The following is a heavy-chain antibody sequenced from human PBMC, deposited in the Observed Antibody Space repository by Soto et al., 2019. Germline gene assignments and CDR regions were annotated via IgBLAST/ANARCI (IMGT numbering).Heavy chain of an antibody. J-gene: IGHJ4*02. CDR1: GFSFSSYG. V-gene: IGHV3-33*01. D-gene: IGHD4-17*01. CDR2: IWSDGSNE. CDR3: ARGPSYSDSYFDY. Sequence: PGGSLRLSCAASGFSFSSYGLHWVRQAPGKGLEWVAVIWSDGSNEYYADSVEGRFTISRDNSKNTVYLQMNSLRLEDTAVYYCARGPSYSDSYFDYWGQGTLVTVSS.